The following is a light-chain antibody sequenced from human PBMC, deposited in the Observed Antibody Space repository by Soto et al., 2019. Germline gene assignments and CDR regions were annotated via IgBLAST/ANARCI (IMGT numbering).Light chain of an antibody. CDR3: QQYGSSPRP. CDR2: DAS. V-gene: IGKV3-20*01. J-gene: IGKJ1*01. CDR1: QTVRNNY. Sequence: EFVLTQSSCPLSLSPGERATLSCRSSQTVRNNYLAWYHQKPGPAPRLLIYDASSRATGIPDRFSGGGSGTDVTLTISRLELEDFAGYYCQQYGSSPRPFGQGTRWIS.